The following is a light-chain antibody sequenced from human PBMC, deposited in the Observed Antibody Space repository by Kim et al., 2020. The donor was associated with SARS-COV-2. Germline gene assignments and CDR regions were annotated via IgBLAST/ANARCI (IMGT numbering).Light chain of an antibody. CDR2: GAS. CDR3: QYYESSWP. CDR1: QTISTYY. Sequence: EIVLTQSPGTLSLSPGERATLSCRASQTISTYYLAWYQQKPGQPPRVLIYGASTRATGIPDRFSGSGSGTDFTLTISRLEPEDFALYYCQYYESSWPLGQGTKVDIK. J-gene: IGKJ1*01. V-gene: IGKV3-20*01.